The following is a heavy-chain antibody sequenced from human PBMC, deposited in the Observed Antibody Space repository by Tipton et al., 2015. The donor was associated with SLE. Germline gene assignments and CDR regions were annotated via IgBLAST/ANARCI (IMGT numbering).Heavy chain of an antibody. J-gene: IGHJ6*02. V-gene: IGHV4-34*01. CDR2: INHSGST. CDR1: GGSFSGYY. Sequence: LRLSCAVYGGSFSGYYWSWIRQPPGKGLEWIGEINHSGSTNYNPSLKSRVTISVDTSKNQFSLKLSSVTAADTAAYYCARRVVAAAVDVWGQGTTVTVSS. CDR3: ARRVVAAAVDV. D-gene: IGHD2-15*01.